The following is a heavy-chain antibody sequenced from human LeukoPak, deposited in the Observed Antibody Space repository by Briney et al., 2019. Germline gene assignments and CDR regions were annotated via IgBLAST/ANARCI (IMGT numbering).Heavy chain of an antibody. CDR3: ARAGGLLWFGATPHYMDV. V-gene: IGHV3-21*01. CDR1: GFTFSSYS. J-gene: IGHJ6*03. Sequence: PGGSLRLSCAASGFTFSSYSMNWVRQAPGKGLEWVSSISSSSSYIYYADSVKGRFTISGDNAKNSLYLQMNSLRAEDTAVYYCARAGGLLWFGATPHYMDVWDKGTTVTVSS. CDR2: ISSSSSYI. D-gene: IGHD3-10*01.